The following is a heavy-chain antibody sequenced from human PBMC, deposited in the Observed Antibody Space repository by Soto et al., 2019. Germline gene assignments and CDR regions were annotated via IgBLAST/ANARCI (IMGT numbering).Heavy chain of an antibody. CDR1: GGSISRNY. CDR3: AGTWLTFEEWGSSAHAFDL. V-gene: IGHV4-59*08. J-gene: IGHJ4*02. Sequence: QVQLQESGPGLVEPSETLSLTCTVSGGSISRNYWNWIRQPPEKGLEWIAYASHSGTTNYNLSLKGRLTISVDTSKNQISLRLTSMPAADTAVYYCAGTWLTFEEWGSSAHAFDLWGQGTLVTVAS. D-gene: IGHD3-3*02. CDR2: ASHSGTT.